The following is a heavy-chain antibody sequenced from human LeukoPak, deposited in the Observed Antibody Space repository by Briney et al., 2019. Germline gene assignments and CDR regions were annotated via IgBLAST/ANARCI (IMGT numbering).Heavy chain of an antibody. V-gene: IGHV4-39*01. Sequence: PSETLSLTCTVPGGSISSSTYYWGWIRQPPGKGLEWIGSIYYSGSTYYNPSLKSRVTISVDASKNQFSLKLSSVTAADTAVYYCARLSGYERESIDYWGQGTLVTVSS. D-gene: IGHD5-12*01. CDR2: IYYSGST. J-gene: IGHJ4*02. CDR1: GGSISSSTYY. CDR3: ARLSGYERESIDY.